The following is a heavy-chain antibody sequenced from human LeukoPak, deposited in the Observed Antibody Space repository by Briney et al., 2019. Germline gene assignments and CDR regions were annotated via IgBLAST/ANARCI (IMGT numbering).Heavy chain of an antibody. V-gene: IGHV4-34*01. CDR3: ARDRSVVAAPTGFDY. Sequence: PSETLSLTCAVYGGSFSGYYWSWIRQPPGKGLEWIGEINHSGSTNYNPSLKSRVTISVDTSKNQFSLQLNSVTPEDTAVYYCARDRSVVAAPTGFDYWGQGTLVTVSS. CDR1: GGSFSGYY. D-gene: IGHD2-15*01. J-gene: IGHJ4*02. CDR2: INHSGST.